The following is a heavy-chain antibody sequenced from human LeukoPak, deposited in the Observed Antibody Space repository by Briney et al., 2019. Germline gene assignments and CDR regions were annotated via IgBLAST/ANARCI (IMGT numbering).Heavy chain of an antibody. D-gene: IGHD6-19*01. CDR1: GFNFADYS. Sequence: GGSLRLSCVASGFNFADYSMDWVRQAPGKGLEWVASISGSSSFIFYADSLKGRFTISRDNDKNLLYLQMDSLRVEDTAVYYCARDSVGYSSGWFEKWGQGTLVTVSS. V-gene: IGHV3-21*01. CDR3: ARDSVGYSSGWFEK. J-gene: IGHJ4*02. CDR2: ISGSSSFI.